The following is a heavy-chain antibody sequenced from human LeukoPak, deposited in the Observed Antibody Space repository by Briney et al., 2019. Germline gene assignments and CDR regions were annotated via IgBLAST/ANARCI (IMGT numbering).Heavy chain of an antibody. CDR2: INHSGST. Sequence: SETLSLTCAVYGGSFSGYYWSWIRQPPGKGLEWIGEINHSGSTNYNPSLKSRVTISVDMSKNQFSLKLSSVTAADTAVYYCARRYVTYYYGSGSYYKAGYFDYWGQGTLVTVSS. D-gene: IGHD3-10*01. J-gene: IGHJ4*02. CDR3: ARRYVTYYYGSGSYYKAGYFDY. V-gene: IGHV4-34*01. CDR1: GGSFSGYY.